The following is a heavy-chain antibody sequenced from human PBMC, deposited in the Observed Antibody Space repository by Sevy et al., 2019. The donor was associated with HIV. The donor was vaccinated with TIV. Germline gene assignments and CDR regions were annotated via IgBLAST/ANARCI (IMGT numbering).Heavy chain of an antibody. CDR3: AKDNNYGDYLGASDY. D-gene: IGHD4-17*01. CDR2: ISGTGGST. V-gene: IGHV3-23*01. CDR1: GFTFSSYA. J-gene: IGHJ4*02. Sequence: GGSLRLSCAASGFTFSSYAMSWVRQAPGKGLEWVSAISGTGGSTCYADSVKGRFTISRDNSKNTLYLQMNSLRAEDTTVYYCAKDNNYGDYLGASDYWGQGTLVTVSS.